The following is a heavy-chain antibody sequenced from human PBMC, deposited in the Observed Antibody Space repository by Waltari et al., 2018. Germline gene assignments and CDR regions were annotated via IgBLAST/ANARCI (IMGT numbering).Heavy chain of an antibody. Sequence: QVQLVQSGAEVKKPGSSVKVSCKTSGGPFNSYSISWVRQAPGQGLEWMGGLIPIFDSATYAQKFQGRVRITADESTSTAYMELSSLRSEDTAVYYCARGPYGDYLNWFDPWGQGTLVTVSS. CDR3: ARGPYGDYLNWFDP. V-gene: IGHV1-69*13. D-gene: IGHD4-17*01. CDR2: LIPIFDSA. CDR1: GGPFNSYS. J-gene: IGHJ5*02.